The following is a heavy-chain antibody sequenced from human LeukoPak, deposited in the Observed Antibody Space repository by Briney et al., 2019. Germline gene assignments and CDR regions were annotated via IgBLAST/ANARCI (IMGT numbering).Heavy chain of an antibody. D-gene: IGHD3-10*01. V-gene: IGHV3-23*01. Sequence: PGGSLRLSCAASGFTFSSYWMSWVRQAPGKGLQWVSVISASGGSTYYADSVKGRFTISRDNSKNTLYLQMNSLRAEDTAVYYCAKADSSGGSDVFDIWGQGTTVTVSS. CDR1: GFTFSSYW. CDR2: ISASGGST. CDR3: AKADSSGGSDVFDI. J-gene: IGHJ3*02.